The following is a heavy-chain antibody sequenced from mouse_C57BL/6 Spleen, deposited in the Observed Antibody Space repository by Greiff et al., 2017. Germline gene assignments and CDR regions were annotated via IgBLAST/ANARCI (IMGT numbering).Heavy chain of an antibody. CDR3: ARHDYDEDDY. CDR2: ISSGGSYT. V-gene: IGHV5-6*01. CDR1: GFTFSSYG. J-gene: IGHJ2*01. D-gene: IGHD2-4*01. Sequence: EVQGVESGGDLVKPGGSLKLSCAASGFTFSSYGMSWVRQTPDKRLEWVATISSGGSYTYYPDSVKGRFTISRDNAKNTLYLQMSSLKSEDTAMYYCARHDYDEDDYWGQGTTLTVSS.